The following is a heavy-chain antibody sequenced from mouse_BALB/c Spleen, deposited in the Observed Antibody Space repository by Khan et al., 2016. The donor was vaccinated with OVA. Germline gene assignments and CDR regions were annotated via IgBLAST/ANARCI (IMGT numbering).Heavy chain of an antibody. CDR2: ISSAGTYT. D-gene: IGHD2-1*01. CDR3: ANGNYCWFAY. V-gene: IGHV5-9-1*01. J-gene: IGHJ3*01. Sequence: LVESGGDLVKTGGSLKLSCAAYGFTFSSFVMSWVRQTPEKRLEWVATISSAGTYTYYLDSVKGRFTISRDNAKNTLYLQMNSLRSEDTAKYHCANGNYCWFAYWGQGTLVTVSA. CDR1: GFTFSSFV.